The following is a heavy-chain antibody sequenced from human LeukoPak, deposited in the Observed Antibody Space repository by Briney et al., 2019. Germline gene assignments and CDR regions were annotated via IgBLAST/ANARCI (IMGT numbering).Heavy chain of an antibody. CDR2: INAGNGNT. CDR3: AREAWGSSCSDY. V-gene: IGHV1-3*01. D-gene: IGHD6-13*01. CDR1: GYTFTSYA. J-gene: IGHJ4*02. Sequence: APVKVSCKASGYTFTSYAMHWVRQAPGQRLEWMGWINAGNGNTKYSQKFQGRVTITRDTSASTAYMELSSLRSEDTAVYYCAREAWGSSCSDYWGQGTLVTVSS.